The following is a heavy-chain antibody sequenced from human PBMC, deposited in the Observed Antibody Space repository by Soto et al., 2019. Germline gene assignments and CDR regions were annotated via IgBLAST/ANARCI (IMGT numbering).Heavy chain of an antibody. CDR1: GYSVTSFW. CDR3: ASRRWLCTGGGCSYYFDY. V-gene: IGHV5-51*01. CDR2: IYPGNSDT. Sequence: PGESLKISYKGSGYSVTSFWIGWVRQMPGKGLEWMGIIYPGNSDTRYSPSFQGQVTISADKSISTAYLQWSSLKASDTAMYYCASRRWLCTGGGCSYYFDYWGQGTLVTVSS. D-gene: IGHD2-15*01. J-gene: IGHJ4*02.